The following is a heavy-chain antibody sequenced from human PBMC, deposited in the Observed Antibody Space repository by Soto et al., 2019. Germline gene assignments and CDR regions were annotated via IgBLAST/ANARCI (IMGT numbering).Heavy chain of an antibody. CDR2: IKSKTDGGTT. Sequence: EVQLVESGGGLVKPGGSLRLSCAASGFTFSNAWMNWVRQAPGKGLEWVGRIKSKTDGGTTDYAAPVKGRFTISRDDSKNTLYLQMNSLKPEDTGVDYCTTEPSYFWGSYRTDSWGQGTLVTVSS. D-gene: IGHD3-16*02. CDR3: TTEPSYFWGSYRTDS. V-gene: IGHV3-15*07. CDR1: GFTFSNAW. J-gene: IGHJ4*02.